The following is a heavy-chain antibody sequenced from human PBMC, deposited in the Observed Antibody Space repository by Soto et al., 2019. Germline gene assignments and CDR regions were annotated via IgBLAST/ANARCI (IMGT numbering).Heavy chain of an antibody. CDR3: AREIAVAGPFFEY. CDR1: GYTFTSYG. CDR2: ISAYNGNT. Sequence: SVKAACKASGYTFTSYGISWVRQAPGQGLEWMGWISAYNGNTNYAQKLQGRVTMTTDTSTSTAYMELRSLRSDDTAVYYCAREIAVAGPFFEYWGQGTLVTVSS. V-gene: IGHV1-18*01. D-gene: IGHD6-19*01. J-gene: IGHJ4*02.